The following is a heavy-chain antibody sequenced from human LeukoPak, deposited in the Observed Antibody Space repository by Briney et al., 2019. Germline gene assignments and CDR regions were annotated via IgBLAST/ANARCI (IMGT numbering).Heavy chain of an antibody. Sequence: GGSLRLSCAASGFPFSNYGMHWVRQAPGKGLEWVAVISYDESDKYYADSVKGRFTISRDNSKNTLYLQMNSLRPEDTAVYYYAKGVVAATNAAYYGMDVWGQGTTVTVSS. CDR1: GFPFSNYG. J-gene: IGHJ6*02. CDR2: ISYDESDK. D-gene: IGHD2-15*01. CDR3: AKGVVAATNAAYYGMDV. V-gene: IGHV3-30*18.